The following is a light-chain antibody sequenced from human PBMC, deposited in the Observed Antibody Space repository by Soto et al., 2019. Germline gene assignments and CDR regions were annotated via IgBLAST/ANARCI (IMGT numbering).Light chain of an antibody. V-gene: IGKV1-39*01. CDR1: QIISIY. CDR2: AAS. CDR3: QQADSLPIT. Sequence: IQMTQSPSSLSASVGDRVTITCRASQIISIYLNWYQQKPGKAPKLLIYAASSLQSGVPSRFSASGSGTDFTLTISDLQPEDVATYYCQQADSLPITFGQGTRLEIK. J-gene: IGKJ5*01.